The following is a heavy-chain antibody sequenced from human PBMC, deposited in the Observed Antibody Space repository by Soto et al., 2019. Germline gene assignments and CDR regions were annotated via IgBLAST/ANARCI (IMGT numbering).Heavy chain of an antibody. CDR2: IYPGDSGT. CDR3: ARHKGYCSSTSCYGLDV. J-gene: IGHJ6*02. D-gene: IGHD2-2*01. V-gene: IGHV5-51*01. CDR1: GYSFSSFW. Sequence: PGESLKISCKGSGYSFSSFWIVWVRQMSGKGLEWMGSIYPGDSGTRYSPSFQGQVTISADKSISTAYLQWNSLKASDTAMYFCARHKGYCSSTSCYGLDVWGQGAPVTVSS.